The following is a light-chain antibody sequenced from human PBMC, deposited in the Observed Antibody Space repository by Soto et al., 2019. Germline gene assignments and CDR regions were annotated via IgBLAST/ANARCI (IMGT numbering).Light chain of an antibody. Sequence: IVLTQSPATLSLSPGERATLSCRASQNISSYLIWYQQKPGQAPRLLIYGASSRATGIPDRFSGSGSGTEFSLTISRLEPEDFAVYYCHQYGSSPYTFGQGTKVDIK. CDR1: QNISSY. CDR2: GAS. V-gene: IGKV3-20*01. J-gene: IGKJ2*01. CDR3: HQYGSSPYT.